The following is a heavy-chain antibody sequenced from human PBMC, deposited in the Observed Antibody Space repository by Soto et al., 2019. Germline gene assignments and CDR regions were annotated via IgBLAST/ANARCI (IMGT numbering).Heavy chain of an antibody. J-gene: IGHJ5*02. V-gene: IGHV5-51*01. CDR3: ARTITIFGVTPGP. CDR2: IYPGDSDT. CDR1: GYSFTTYW. D-gene: IGHD3-3*01. Sequence: GESLKISCKGSGYSFTTYWIGWVRQMPGKGLEWMGIIYPGDSDTRYNPSFKGQVTISVDKSISTAYLQWSGLKASDTAIYYCARTITIFGVTPGPWGQGTLVTAPQ.